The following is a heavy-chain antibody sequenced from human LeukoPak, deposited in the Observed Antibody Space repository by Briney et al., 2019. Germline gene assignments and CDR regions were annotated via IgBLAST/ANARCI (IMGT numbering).Heavy chain of an antibody. Sequence: PGGSLRLSCAASGFTFSSYAMSWVRQAPGKGLEWVSAISGSGGSTYYADSVKGRFTISRDNSKNTLYPQMNSLRAEDTAVYYCAKDRERFLEWLLFDYWGQGTLVTVSS. CDR2: ISGSGGST. V-gene: IGHV3-23*01. CDR3: AKDRERFLEWLLFDY. J-gene: IGHJ4*02. CDR1: GFTFSSYA. D-gene: IGHD3-3*01.